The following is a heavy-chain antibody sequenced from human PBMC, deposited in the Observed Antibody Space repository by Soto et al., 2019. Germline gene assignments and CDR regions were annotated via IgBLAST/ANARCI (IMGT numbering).Heavy chain of an antibody. D-gene: IGHD4-17*01. CDR3: ARESPDYGGNAVLFFDY. J-gene: IGHJ4*02. CDR2: INPSSGSA. V-gene: IGHV1-46*01. Sequence: ASVKVSCKASGYTFTTYYIHWVRQAPGQGLEWMGIINPSSGSAGYAQKFQVSVTMTRDTPTSTFYMELSSLRSEDTAVYYCARESPDYGGNAVLFFDYWGQGTLVTVSS. CDR1: GYTFTTYY.